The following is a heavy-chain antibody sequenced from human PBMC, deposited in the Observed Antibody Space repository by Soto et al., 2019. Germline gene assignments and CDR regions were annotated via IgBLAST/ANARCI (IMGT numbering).Heavy chain of an antibody. D-gene: IGHD3-22*01. CDR3: ARVAYYYDSSGYFY. CDR1: GFTFSSYS. V-gene: IGHV3-48*01. Sequence: EVQLVESGGGLVQPGGSLRLSCAASGFTFSSYSMNWVRQAPGKGLEWVSYISSSSSTKHYADSVKGRFTISRDNAKNSLDLQLNSLRAEDTAVYYCARVAYYYDSSGYFYWGQGTLVSVSS. J-gene: IGHJ4*02. CDR2: ISSSSSTK.